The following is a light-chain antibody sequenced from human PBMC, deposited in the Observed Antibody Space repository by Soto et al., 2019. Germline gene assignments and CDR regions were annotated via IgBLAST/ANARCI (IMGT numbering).Light chain of an antibody. V-gene: IGKV1-39*01. CDR3: QQHNSWPPV. J-gene: IGKJ1*01. CDR1: QSISSY. CDR2: AAS. Sequence: DIQMTQSPSSLSASVGYRVTITCRASQSISSYLNWYQQKPGKVPKLLIYAASSLQSGVPSRFSGSGSGTEFTLTISSLQSEDFAVYFCQQHNSWPPVFGQGTTVDIK.